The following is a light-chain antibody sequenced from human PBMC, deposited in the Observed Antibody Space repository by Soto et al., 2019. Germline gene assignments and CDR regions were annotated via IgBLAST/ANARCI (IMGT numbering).Light chain of an antibody. J-gene: IGLJ1*01. Sequence: QSALTQPASVSGSPGQSITISCIGTNSDVGGHTLVSWYQQHPGKAPRPLIYGGSERPSGVSDRFSGSKSGNTASLTISGLQAEDEADYYCCSYADGRTYVFGTGTKLTVL. CDR3: CSYADGRTYV. CDR1: NSDVGGHTL. V-gene: IGLV2-23*01. CDR2: GGS.